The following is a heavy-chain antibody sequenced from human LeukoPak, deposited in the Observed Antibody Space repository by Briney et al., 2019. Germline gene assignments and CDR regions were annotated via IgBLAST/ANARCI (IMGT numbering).Heavy chain of an antibody. CDR3: ARVGPPGYYYDSSGYYYYLDY. J-gene: IGHJ4*02. Sequence: ASVKVSCKASGYTFTSYDINWVRQATGQGLEWMGWMNPNSGNTGYAQKFQGRVTITRNTSISTAYMELSSLRSEDTAVYYCARVGPPGYYYDSSGYYYYLDYWGQGTLVTVSS. CDR1: GYTFTSYD. D-gene: IGHD3-22*01. CDR2: MNPNSGNT. V-gene: IGHV1-8*03.